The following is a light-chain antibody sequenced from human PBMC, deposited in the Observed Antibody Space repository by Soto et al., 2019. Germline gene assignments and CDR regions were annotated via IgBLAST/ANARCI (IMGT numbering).Light chain of an antibody. V-gene: IGLV3-21*04. J-gene: IGLJ2*01. CDR1: DIGRNS. CDR3: HVWDSITNHVV. CDR2: SDN. Sequence: SYELTQPPSVAGAPGTTASISCAGTDIGRNSVHWYQKKSGQAPVLVIHSDNDRPSGIPERFSGSNYGNTATLTISRVEAGDEAVYYCHVWDSITNHVVFGGGTKLTVL.